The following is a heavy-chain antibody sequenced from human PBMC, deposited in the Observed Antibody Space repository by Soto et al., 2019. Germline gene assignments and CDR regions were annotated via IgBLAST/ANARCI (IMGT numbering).Heavy chain of an antibody. CDR3: ARGDPVATTPDY. D-gene: IGHD5-12*01. CDR1: GGSINRYY. V-gene: IGHV4-59*01. CDR2: IYYSGST. J-gene: IGHJ4*02. Sequence: QVQLQESGPGLVKPSETLSLTCTVSGGSINRYYWSWIRQPPGKGLEWIGYIYYSGSTNYNPSLKRRVTISVDTSKHQFSLQLSSLTAADTAVYYCARGDPVATTPDYWGQGTLVTVSS.